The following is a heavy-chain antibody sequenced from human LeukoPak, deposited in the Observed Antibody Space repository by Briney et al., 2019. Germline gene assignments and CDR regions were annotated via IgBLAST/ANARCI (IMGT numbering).Heavy chain of an antibody. D-gene: IGHD2-15*01. CDR2: FHPEDGET. CDR3: ATHGGAYCSGGSCAFDI. J-gene: IGHJ3*02. Sequence: ASVKVSCKVSGYTLTELSMHWVRQAPGKGLEWMGGFHPEDGETIYAQKFQGRVTMTEDTSTDTAYMELSSLGSEDTAVYYCATHGGAYCSGGSCAFDIWGRGTMVTVSS. CDR1: GYTLTELS. V-gene: IGHV1-24*01.